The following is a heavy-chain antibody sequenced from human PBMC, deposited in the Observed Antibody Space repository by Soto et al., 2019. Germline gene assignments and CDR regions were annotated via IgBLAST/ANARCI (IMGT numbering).Heavy chain of an antibody. CDR1: GCAINSTVYY. CDR3: ARHGAYSTSVYYYYGMDV. V-gene: IGHV4-39*01. D-gene: IGHD6-13*01. Sequence: SETLSLTCHVSGCAINSTVYYWGWIRQPPGKGLEWIGSSNYGGPTYYSPSLQSRVTISLDTAKNHFSLNLRSVTAADTAVYYCARHGAYSTSVYYYYGMDVWGQGTTVTVSS. J-gene: IGHJ6*02. CDR2: SNYGGPT.